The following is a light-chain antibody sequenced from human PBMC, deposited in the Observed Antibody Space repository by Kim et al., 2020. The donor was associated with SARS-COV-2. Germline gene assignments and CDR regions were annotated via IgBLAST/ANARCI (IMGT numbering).Light chain of an antibody. V-gene: IGLV2-11*01. J-gene: IGLJ2*01. CDR1: SSDVGGYDY. CDR3: CSYVGSYIMV. CDR2: DVT. Sequence: QSVLTQPRSVSGSPGQSVAISCTGTSSDVGGYDYVSWYQQHPGKAPKLMVYDVTKRPLGVPDRFSGSKSGNTASLTISGLQAEDEADYYCCSYVGSYIMVFGGGTKLTVL.